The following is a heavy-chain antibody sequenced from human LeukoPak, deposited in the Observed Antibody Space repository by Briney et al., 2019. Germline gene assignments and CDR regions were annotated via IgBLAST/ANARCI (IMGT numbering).Heavy chain of an antibody. D-gene: IGHD5-12*01. CDR1: GGSINSYY. V-gene: IGHV4-59*01. CDR3: ARDRGYRGRYWFDP. Sequence: SETLSLTCTVPGGSINSYYWSWIRQRPRSGLDWIGYIYYSGSTNYNPSLKSRVTISVDTSKNQFSLKLSSVTAADTAVYYCARDRGYRGRYWFDPWGQGTLVTVSS. J-gene: IGHJ5*02. CDR2: IYYSGST.